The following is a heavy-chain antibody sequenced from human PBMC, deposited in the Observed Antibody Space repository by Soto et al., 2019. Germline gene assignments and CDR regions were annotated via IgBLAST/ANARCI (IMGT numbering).Heavy chain of an antibody. D-gene: IGHD3-10*01. V-gene: IGHV3-7*04. CDR3: ARDPPYGSGNSQNDGMDV. J-gene: IGHJ6*02. CDR1: GFTFNTYW. Sequence: EVQLVESGGGLVQPGGSLRLSCAASGFTFNTYWMTWVRQAPGKGLEWVANIKQDGSETYYVDSVKGRFTISRDNSKNSLYMQMKRLRAEDTAVYYCARDPPYGSGNSQNDGMDVWGQGTTVTVSS. CDR2: IKQDGSET.